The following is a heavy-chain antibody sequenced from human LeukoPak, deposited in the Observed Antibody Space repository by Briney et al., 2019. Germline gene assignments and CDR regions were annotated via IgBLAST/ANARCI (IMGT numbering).Heavy chain of an antibody. J-gene: IGHJ3*02. CDR3: ARDIDVVVVAANHDAFDI. D-gene: IGHD2-15*01. V-gene: IGHV1-18*01. CDR2: ISAYNGNT. CDR1: GYTFTSYG. Sequence: ASVKVSCKASGYTFTSYGISWVRQAPGQGLEWMGWISAYNGNTNYAQKLQGRVTMTTDTSTSTAYMELRSLRSDDTAVYYCARDIDVVVVAANHDAFDIWGQGTMGTVSS.